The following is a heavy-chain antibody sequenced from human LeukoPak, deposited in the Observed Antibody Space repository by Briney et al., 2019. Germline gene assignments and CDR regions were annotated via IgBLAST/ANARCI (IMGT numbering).Heavy chain of an antibody. Sequence: PPGGSLRLSCAASGFSFSNYGMHWVRQAPGKGLEWVAFIRYDGSDKYYADSLKGRFTISRDNSKNTLYVQMNSLRPEDTAAYYCAKDRQRLRPCRMDVWGKGTTVTISS. V-gene: IGHV3-30*02. CDR2: IRYDGSDK. D-gene: IGHD6-25*01. CDR1: GFSFSNYG. CDR3: AKDRQRLRPCRMDV. J-gene: IGHJ6*03.